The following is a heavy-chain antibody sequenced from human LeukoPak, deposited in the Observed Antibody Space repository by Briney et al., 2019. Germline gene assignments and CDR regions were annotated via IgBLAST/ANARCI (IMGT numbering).Heavy chain of an antibody. J-gene: IGHJ6*02. CDR1: GFTFSSYA. V-gene: IGHV3-23*01. CDR2: VSGTGGST. CDR3: AKAPPPGYYYYAMDV. Sequence: GGSLRLSCAASGFTFSSYAMSWVRQAPGKGLGWVSAVSGTGGSTYYADSVKGRFTISRDNSKNTLYLQMKSLRVEDTAVYYCAKAPPPGYYYYAMDVWGQGTTVTVSS. D-gene: IGHD2-15*01.